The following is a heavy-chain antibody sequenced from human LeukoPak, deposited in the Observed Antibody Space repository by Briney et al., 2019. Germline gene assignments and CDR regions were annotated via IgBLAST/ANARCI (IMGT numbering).Heavy chain of an antibody. J-gene: IGHJ6*04. CDR3: AKSSGSYYNQGYYYYGMDV. D-gene: IGHD3-10*01. CDR1: GGTFSSYA. V-gene: IGHV1-69*13. CDR2: IIPIFGTA. Sequence: SVKVSCKASGGTFSSYAISWVRQAPGQGLEWMGGIIPIFGTANYAQKFQGRVTITADESTSTAYMELSSLRSEDTAVYYCAKSSGSYYNQGYYYYGMDVWGKGTTVSVSS.